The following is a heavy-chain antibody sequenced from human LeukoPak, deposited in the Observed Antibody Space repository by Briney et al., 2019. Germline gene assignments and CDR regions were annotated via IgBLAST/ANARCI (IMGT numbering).Heavy chain of an antibody. J-gene: IGHJ6*02. V-gene: IGHV3-33*06. D-gene: IGHD3-10*01. Sequence: GGSLRLSCVVSGFTFRSSGMHWVRQVPSKGLEWVALIWHDGSNKDYRDSVKGRFTISRDNAKNTLYLQMNKLTDEDTGEYYCAKDRAGINLVRGVITGVMDVWGQGTTVTVSS. CDR2: IWHDGSNK. CDR3: AKDRAGINLVRGVITGVMDV. CDR1: GFTFRSSG.